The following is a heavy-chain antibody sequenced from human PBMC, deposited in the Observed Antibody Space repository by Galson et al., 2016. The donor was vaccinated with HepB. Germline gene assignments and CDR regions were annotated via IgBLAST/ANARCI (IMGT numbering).Heavy chain of an antibody. J-gene: IGHJ5*02. CDR1: GGSISSADYH. CDR3: ARGLNIIGP. Sequence: TLSLTCTVSGGSISSADYHWSWLRQHPGKGLEWIGYIHNSGSTYYNPSVRIRVIISLDTSKNQFSLSLSSVTAADTDVYFCARGLNIIGPWGQGTLVTVSS. CDR2: IHNSGST. V-gene: IGHV4-31*03. D-gene: IGHD2/OR15-2a*01.